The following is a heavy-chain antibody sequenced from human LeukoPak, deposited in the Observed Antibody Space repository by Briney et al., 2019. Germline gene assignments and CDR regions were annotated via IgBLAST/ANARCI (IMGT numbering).Heavy chain of an antibody. CDR2: IWYDGSNK. Sequence: GGSLRLSCAASGFTFSSYGMHCVRQAPGKGLEWVAVIWYDGSNKYYADSVKGRFTISRDNAKNSLYLQMNSLRVEDTAVYYCARDCSESSGHYYKIGLDYWGQGTLVTVSS. D-gene: IGHD3-22*01. CDR1: GFTFSSYG. CDR3: ARDCSESSGHYYKIGLDY. J-gene: IGHJ4*02. V-gene: IGHV3-33*01.